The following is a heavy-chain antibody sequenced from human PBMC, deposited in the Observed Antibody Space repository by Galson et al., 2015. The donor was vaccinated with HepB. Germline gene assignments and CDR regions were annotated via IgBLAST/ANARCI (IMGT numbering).Heavy chain of an antibody. CDR1: GYSFTSYW. J-gene: IGHJ6*02. D-gene: IGHD6-19*01. Sequence: QSGAEVKKPGESLRISCKGSGYSFTSYWISWVRQMPGKGLEWMGRIDPSDSYTNYSPSFQGHVTISADKSISTAYLQWSSLKASDTAMYYCARHRGQWLVLGVGLFRGDYYYGMDVWGQGTTVTVSS. CDR3: ARHRGQWLVLGVGLFRGDYYYGMDV. CDR2: IDPSDSYT. V-gene: IGHV5-10-1*01.